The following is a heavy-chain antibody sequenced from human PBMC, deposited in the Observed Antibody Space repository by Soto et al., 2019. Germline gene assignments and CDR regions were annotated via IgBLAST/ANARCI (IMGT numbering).Heavy chain of an antibody. CDR2: IYYSGST. J-gene: IGHJ3*02. CDR1: GGSISSGDYY. V-gene: IGHV4-30-4*01. CDR3: ARVGLTYCGGDCYLAFDI. D-gene: IGHD2-21*02. Sequence: QVQLQESGPGLVKPSQTLSLTCTVSGGSISSGDYYWSWIRQPPGKGLEWIGYIYYSGSTYYNPSLKSRVTISVDTSKHQFSLKLSSVTAADTAVYYCARVGLTYCGGDCYLAFDIWGQGTMVTVS.